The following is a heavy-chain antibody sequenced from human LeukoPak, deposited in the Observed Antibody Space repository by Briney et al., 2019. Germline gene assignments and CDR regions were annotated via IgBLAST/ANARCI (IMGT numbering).Heavy chain of an antibody. Sequence: PGGSLRLSCAASGFTVSSNYMSWVRQAPGKGLEWVSVIYSGGSTYYADSVKGRFTISRDNSKNTLYLQMNSLRAEDTAVYYCARDLITIFGDQSGAFDIWGQGTMVTVSS. CDR1: GFTVSSNY. D-gene: IGHD3-3*01. CDR2: IYSGGST. V-gene: IGHV3-53*01. J-gene: IGHJ3*02. CDR3: ARDLITIFGDQSGAFDI.